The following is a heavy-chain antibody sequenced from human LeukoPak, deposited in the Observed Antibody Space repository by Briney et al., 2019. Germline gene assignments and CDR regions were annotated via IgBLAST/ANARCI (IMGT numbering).Heavy chain of an antibody. CDR2: INPNSGGT. V-gene: IGHV1-2*02. J-gene: IGHJ4*02. Sequence: ASVMVSCKASGYTFTGYYMHWVRQAPGQGLEWMGWINPNSGGTNYAQKFQGRVTMTRDTSISTAYMELSRLRSDDTAVYYCAREDRYCSGGSCPEYYFDYWGQGTLVTVSS. CDR3: AREDRYCSGGSCPEYYFDY. CDR1: GYTFTGYY. D-gene: IGHD2-15*01.